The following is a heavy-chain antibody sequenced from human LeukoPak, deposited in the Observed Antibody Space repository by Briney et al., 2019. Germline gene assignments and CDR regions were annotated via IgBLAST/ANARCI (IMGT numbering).Heavy chain of an antibody. CDR1: GFTFSSSA. V-gene: IGHV3-23*01. CDR2: IDGSGDNR. D-gene: IGHD2-2*01. J-gene: IGHJ4*02. Sequence: GGSLRLSCAASGFTFSSSAMSWVRQAPGKGLEWVSSIDGSGDNRYYADSVKGRFTISRDNSKNTLYLQMNSLRAEDTALYYCAKRYCSSSSCYGHFDSWGQGILVTVSS. CDR3: AKRYCSSSSCYGHFDS.